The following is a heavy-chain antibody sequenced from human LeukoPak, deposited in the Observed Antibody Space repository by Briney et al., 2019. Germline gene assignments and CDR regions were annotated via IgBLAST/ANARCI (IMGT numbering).Heavy chain of an antibody. D-gene: IGHD1-26*01. CDR3: ARDLGVQQYYFDY. Sequence: GGSLRLSCAASGFTFSNYGMHWVRQAPGKGLEWVAVIWYDGGKKYYPDSVKGRFTISRDNSRTTLYLQMNSLRAEDTAVYYCARDLGVQQYYFDYWGQGTLVTVSS. CDR1: GFTFSNYG. CDR2: IWYDGGKK. J-gene: IGHJ4*02. V-gene: IGHV3-33*01.